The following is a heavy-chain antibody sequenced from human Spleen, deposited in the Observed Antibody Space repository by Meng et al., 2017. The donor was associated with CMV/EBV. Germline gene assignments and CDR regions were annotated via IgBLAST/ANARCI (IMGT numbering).Heavy chain of an antibody. D-gene: IGHD3-22*01. J-gene: IGHJ4*02. CDR2: IKQDGSEK. Sequence: GGSLRLSCAASGFMFSDYWMTWVRQAPGKGLEWVANIKQDGSEKYYVGSVKGRFSIPRDNANKSLYLQMNSLRVEDTAVYYCARARRGIVAGLDSWGQGTLVTVSS. CDR1: GFMFSDYW. CDR3: ARARRGIVAGLDS. V-gene: IGHV3-7*01.